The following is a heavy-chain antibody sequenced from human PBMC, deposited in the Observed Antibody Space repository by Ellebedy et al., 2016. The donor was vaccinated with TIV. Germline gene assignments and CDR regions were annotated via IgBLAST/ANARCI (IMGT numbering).Heavy chain of an antibody. J-gene: IGHJ3*02. V-gene: IGHV4-34*01. CDR3: ARLGYSSGWLMAFDI. CDR1: GGSFSGYY. Sequence: MPSETLSLTCAVYGGSFSGYYWSWIRQPPGKGLEWIGYIYHSGSTYYNPSLKSRVTISVDRSKNQFSLKLSSVTAADTAVYYCARLGYSSGWLMAFDIWGQGTMVTVSS. D-gene: IGHD6-19*01. CDR2: IYHSGST.